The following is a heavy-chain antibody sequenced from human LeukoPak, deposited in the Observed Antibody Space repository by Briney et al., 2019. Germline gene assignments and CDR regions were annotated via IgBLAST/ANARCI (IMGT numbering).Heavy chain of an antibody. V-gene: IGHV1-69*13. Sequence: SVKVSCKASGGTFSSYAISWVRQAPGQGLEWKGGIIPIFGTANYAQKFQGGVTITADESTSTAYMELSSLRSEDTAVYYCARAGHGGNSRWFDPWGQGTLVTVSS. D-gene: IGHD4-23*01. CDR2: IIPIFGTA. J-gene: IGHJ5*02. CDR3: ARAGHGGNSRWFDP. CDR1: GGTFSSYA.